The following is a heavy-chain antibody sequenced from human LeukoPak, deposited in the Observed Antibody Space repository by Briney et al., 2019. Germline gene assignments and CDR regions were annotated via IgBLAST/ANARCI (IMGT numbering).Heavy chain of an antibody. CDR3: ARGPNSDWSGLDF. V-gene: IGHV3-74*01. CDR1: GFSFSGHW. CDR2: ISPTGSTT. Sequence: GGSLRLSCVASGFSFSGHWMHWARQLPGKGLVWVSRISPTGSTTSYADSVKGRFTVSRDNAKNTLYLQVNNLRAEDTAVYYCARGPNSDWSGLDFWGQGTLLTVSS. J-gene: IGHJ4*02. D-gene: IGHD3-9*01.